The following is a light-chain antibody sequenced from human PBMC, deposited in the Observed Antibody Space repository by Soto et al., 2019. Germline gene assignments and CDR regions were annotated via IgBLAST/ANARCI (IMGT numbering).Light chain of an antibody. V-gene: IGLV2-14*01. CDR1: SSDVGGHNY. Sequence: QSALTQPSSVSGSPGQSITISCTGTSSDVGGHNYVSWYQQHPGKVPKLMIYEVRNRPSGVSNRFSGSKSGNTAALTISGLQAEDEADYYCSSYTSSSTRVFGGGTK. CDR3: SSYTSSSTRV. J-gene: IGLJ3*02. CDR2: EVR.